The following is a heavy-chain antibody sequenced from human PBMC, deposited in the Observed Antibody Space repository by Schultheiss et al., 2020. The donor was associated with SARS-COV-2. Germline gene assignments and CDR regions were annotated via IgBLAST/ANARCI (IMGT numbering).Heavy chain of an antibody. CDR1: GFTFSSYW. J-gene: IGHJ6*02. D-gene: IGHD6-13*01. Sequence: GGSLRLSCAASGFTFSSYWMHWVRQAPGKGLEWVSRINSDGSSTSYADSVKGRFTISRDNAKNSLYLQMNSLRAEDTAVYYCARGPRKAAAGTRLGLDYGMDVWGQGTTVTVSS. CDR3: ARGPRKAAAGTRLGLDYGMDV. CDR2: INSDGSST. V-gene: IGHV3-74*01.